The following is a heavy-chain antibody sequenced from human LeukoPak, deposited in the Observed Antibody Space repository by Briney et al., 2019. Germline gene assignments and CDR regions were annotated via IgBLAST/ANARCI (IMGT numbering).Heavy chain of an antibody. CDR2: INPNTAGT. V-gene: IGHV1-2*02. CDR1: GYTFTGYY. CDR3: ATSAGDYRAGHYYYMGV. D-gene: IGHD4-11*01. Sequence: ASVKVSCKASGYTFTGYYFHWVRQAPGQGLEWMGWINPNTAGTNYAQNFLGGVTLTWDTSISTAYMELTRLTSDDTAVYYCATSAGDYRAGHYYYMGVWGKGTSVSVSS. J-gene: IGHJ6*03.